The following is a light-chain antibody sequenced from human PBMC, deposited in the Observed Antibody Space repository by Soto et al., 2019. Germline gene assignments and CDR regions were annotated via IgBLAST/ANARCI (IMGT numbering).Light chain of an antibody. CDR2: ATS. CDR1: ESVNTNY. J-gene: IGKJ1*01. Sequence: EIVLTQSPGTLSLSPGEGATLSCRASESVNTNYFAWYQQKLGQAPRLLIYATSSRPTGVPDRFSGSGSGTGFTLTISRLEPEDLGSYYCQQYFGSPWTFGQGTKVEIK. CDR3: QQYFGSPWT. V-gene: IGKV3-20*01.